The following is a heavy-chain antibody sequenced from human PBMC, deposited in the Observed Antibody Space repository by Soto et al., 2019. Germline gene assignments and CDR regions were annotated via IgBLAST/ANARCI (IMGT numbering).Heavy chain of an antibody. V-gene: IGHV3-15*01. CDR2: IKSKTDGGTT. J-gene: IGHJ3*02. D-gene: IGHD4-4*01. Sequence: GGSLRLSCAASGFTFSNAWMSWVRQAPGKGLEWVGCIKSKTDGGTTEYAASVKGRFTISRDDSKSIAYLQMNSLKTEDTAVYYCTGVYSNYGAFDIWGQGTMVTVSS. CDR1: GFTFSNAW. CDR3: TGVYSNYGAFDI.